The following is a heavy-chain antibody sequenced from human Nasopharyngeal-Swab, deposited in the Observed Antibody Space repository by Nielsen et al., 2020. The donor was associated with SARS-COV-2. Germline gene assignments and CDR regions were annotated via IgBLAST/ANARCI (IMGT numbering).Heavy chain of an antibody. Sequence: LSLTCAASGFTFSSYWMSWVRQAPGKGLEWVANIKQDGSEKYYVDSVKGRFTISRDNAKNSLYLQMNSLRAEDTAVYYCARAYSSGWTWFDYWGQGTLVTVSS. J-gene: IGHJ4*02. V-gene: IGHV3-7*03. D-gene: IGHD6-19*01. CDR1: GFTFSSYW. CDR2: IKQDGSEK. CDR3: ARAYSSGWTWFDY.